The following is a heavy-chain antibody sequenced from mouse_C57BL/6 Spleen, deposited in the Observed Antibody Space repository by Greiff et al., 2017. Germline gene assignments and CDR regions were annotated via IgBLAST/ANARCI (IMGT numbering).Heavy chain of an antibody. CDR3: ARDRDYDYGFDY. Sequence: EVQVVESGPGLVKPSQSLSLTCSVTGYSITSGYYWNWIRQFPGNKLEWMGYISYDGSNNYNPSLKNRISLTRDTSKNQFFLKLNSVTTEDTATYYCARDRDYDYGFDYWGQGTTLTVSS. D-gene: IGHD2-4*01. CDR1: GYSITSGYY. J-gene: IGHJ2*01. CDR2: ISYDGSN. V-gene: IGHV3-6*01.